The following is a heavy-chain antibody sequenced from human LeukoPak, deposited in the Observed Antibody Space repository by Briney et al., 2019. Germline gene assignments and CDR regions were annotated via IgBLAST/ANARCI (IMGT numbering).Heavy chain of an antibody. CDR3: ARGYVDRGYSYGYYDY. Sequence: ASVKVSCKASGYTFTGYYMHWVRQAPGQGLEWMGRINPNSGGTNYAQKFQGRVTMTRDTSSSTACMELSRLRSDDTAVYYCARGYVDRGYSYGYYDYWGQGTLVTVSS. D-gene: IGHD5-18*01. J-gene: IGHJ4*02. CDR1: GYTFTGYY. V-gene: IGHV1-2*06. CDR2: INPNSGGT.